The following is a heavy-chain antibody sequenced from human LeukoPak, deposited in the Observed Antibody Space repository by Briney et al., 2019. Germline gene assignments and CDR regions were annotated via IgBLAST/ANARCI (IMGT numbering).Heavy chain of an antibody. CDR1: GFTFSDYW. D-gene: IGHD2-15*01. CDR2: INGDGSST. CDR3: AREGKVAAFDY. Sequence: GGSLRLSCAASGFTFSDYWMHWVRQAPGKGLVWVSRINGDGSSTTYADSVKGRFTISRDNAKNTLYLQMNSLRAEDTAVYYCAREGKVAAFDYWGQGTLVTVSS. J-gene: IGHJ4*02. V-gene: IGHV3-74*03.